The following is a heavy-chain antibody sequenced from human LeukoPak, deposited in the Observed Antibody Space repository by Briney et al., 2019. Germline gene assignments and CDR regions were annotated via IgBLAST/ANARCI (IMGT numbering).Heavy chain of an antibody. CDR2: ITSSSSYM. CDR1: GFTFSSYE. Sequence: GGSLRLSCAASGFTFSSYEMNWVRQAPGKGLEWVSSITSSSSYMYYADSVKGRFTISRDNAKNSLYLQMNSLRAEDTAVYFCARSPPFSSSAHYGMDVWGQGTTVTVSS. D-gene: IGHD6-6*01. J-gene: IGHJ6*02. CDR3: ARSPPFSSSAHYGMDV. V-gene: IGHV3-21*01.